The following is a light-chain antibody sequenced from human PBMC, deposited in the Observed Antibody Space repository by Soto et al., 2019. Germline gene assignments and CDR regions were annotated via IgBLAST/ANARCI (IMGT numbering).Light chain of an antibody. CDR1: NSNIGSNY. CDR2: GSD. CDR3: GTWDDSLSGWV. Sequence: QSVLTQPPSVSATPGQRVTISCSGSNSNIGSNYVSWYQHLPGAAPKLLISGSDKGHSGIPDRFSGSKSGTSATLDITGLQTGDEADYYCGTWDDSLSGWVFGGGTKVTVL. V-gene: IGLV1-51*01. J-gene: IGLJ3*02.